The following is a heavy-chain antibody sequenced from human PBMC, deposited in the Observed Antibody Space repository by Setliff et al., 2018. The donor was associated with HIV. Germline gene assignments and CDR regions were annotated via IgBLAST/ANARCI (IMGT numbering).Heavy chain of an antibody. D-gene: IGHD1-26*01. J-gene: IGHJ6*03. CDR2: ISRSDTTI. Sequence: PGGSLRLSCAASGFTFSTYEMNWVRQAPGKGLEWVSHISRSDTTIYYADSVKGRFTISRDNAKNSLYLQMNSLRAEDTALYYCAKLVVGFSGTSAYMDVWGKGTTVTVSS. CDR3: AKLVVGFSGTSAYMDV. CDR1: GFTFSTYE. V-gene: IGHV3-48*03.